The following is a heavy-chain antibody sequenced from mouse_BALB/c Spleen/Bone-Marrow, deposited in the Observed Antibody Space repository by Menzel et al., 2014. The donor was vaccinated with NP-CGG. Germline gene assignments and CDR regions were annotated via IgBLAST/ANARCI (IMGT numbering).Heavy chain of an antibody. CDR2: ISSGGSYT. J-gene: IGHJ4*01. Sequence: EVQGVESGGGLVKPGGSLKLSCAASGFTFSSYAMPWVRQSPVKRLEWVAEISSGGSYTYYPDTVTGRFTISRDNAKNTLYLEMNSLRSEDTAVYCCARDHYGCYTMDYWGQGISVTSSS. CDR3: ARDHYGCYTMDY. V-gene: IGHV5-9-4*01. CDR1: GFTFSSYA. D-gene: IGHD1-2*01.